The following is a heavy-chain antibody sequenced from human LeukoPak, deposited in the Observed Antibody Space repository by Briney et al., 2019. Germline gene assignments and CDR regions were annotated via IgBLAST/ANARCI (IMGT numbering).Heavy chain of an antibody. D-gene: IGHD3-22*01. CDR2: IYYSGST. J-gene: IGHJ5*02. CDR3: ARGVVVTNNWFDP. CDR1: GGSISSGGYY. Sequence: SETLSLTCTVSGGSISSGGYYWSWNRQHPGKGLEWIGYIYYSGSTYYNPSLKSRVTISVDTSKNQFSLKLSSVTAADTAVYYCARGVVVTNNWFDPWGQGTLVTVSS. V-gene: IGHV4-31*03.